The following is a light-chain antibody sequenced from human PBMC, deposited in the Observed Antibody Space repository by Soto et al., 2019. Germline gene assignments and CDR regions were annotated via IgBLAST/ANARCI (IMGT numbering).Light chain of an antibody. CDR3: QQYNSYSP. V-gene: IGKV1-5*01. Sequence: DIQMTQSPSTLSASVGDRVTITCRASQSISSWLAWYQQKPGKAPKLLIYDASSLESGVPSRFSGSGSGTKFTLTISSLQPDDFATYYCQQYNSYSPFGQGTKVDIK. CDR1: QSISSW. CDR2: DAS. J-gene: IGKJ2*01.